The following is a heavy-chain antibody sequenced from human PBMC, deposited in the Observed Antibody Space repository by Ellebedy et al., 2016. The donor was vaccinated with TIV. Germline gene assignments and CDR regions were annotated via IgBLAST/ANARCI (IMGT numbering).Heavy chain of an antibody. CDR3: AKDMVMDTINPVLDY. V-gene: IGHV3-43*01. Sequence: GESLKISCAASGFIFDDYTIHRVRPASGKGLEWVSINSWDGGTTYYADSVKGRFTISRDNSKNSLYLQMNSLRTEHTALYYCAKDMVMDTINPVLDYWGQGTLVTVSS. J-gene: IGHJ4*02. D-gene: IGHD5-24*01. CDR2: NSWDGGTT. CDR1: GFIFDDYT.